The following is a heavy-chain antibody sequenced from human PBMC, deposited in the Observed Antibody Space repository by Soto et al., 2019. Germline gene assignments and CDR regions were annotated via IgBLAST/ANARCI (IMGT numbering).Heavy chain of an antibody. CDR2: INHSGST. V-gene: IGHV4-34*01. D-gene: IGHD2-15*01. Sequence: QVQLQQWGAGLLKPSETLSLTCAVYGGSFSGYSWSWIRQPPGKGREWIGEINHSGSTNYNPSLKSRVTISVDTSKNQFSLKLSSVTAADTAVYYCASLYCSGGSCYTAGGDYWGQGTLVTVSS. CDR3: ASLYCSGGSCYTAGGDY. CDR1: GGSFSGYS. J-gene: IGHJ4*02.